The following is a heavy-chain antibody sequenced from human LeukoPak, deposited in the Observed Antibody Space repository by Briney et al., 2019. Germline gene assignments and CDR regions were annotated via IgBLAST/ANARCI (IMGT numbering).Heavy chain of an antibody. Sequence: ASVKVSCKASGYTFTGYYMHWVRQAPGQGLEWMGWINPNSGGTNYAQKFQGRVTMTRDTSISTAYMELSSLRSEDTAVYYCAKPWDYGDSYYYYYYGMDVWGQGTTVTVSS. CDR3: AKPWDYGDSYYYYYYGMDV. J-gene: IGHJ6*02. V-gene: IGHV1-2*02. CDR1: GYTFTGYY. D-gene: IGHD4-17*01. CDR2: INPNSGGT.